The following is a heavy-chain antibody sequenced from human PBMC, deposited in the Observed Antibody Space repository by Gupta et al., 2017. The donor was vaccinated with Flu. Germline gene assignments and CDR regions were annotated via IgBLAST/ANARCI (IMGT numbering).Heavy chain of an antibody. Sequence: EVQLVESGGGLVQPGGSLRLSCAASGFTFSSYWMHWVRQAPGKGLVWVSRINSDGSSTSYADSVKGRFTISRDNAKNTLYLQMNSLRAEDTAVYYCARTLRFLEWHYYGMDVWGQGTTVTVSS. J-gene: IGHJ6*02. CDR3: ARTLRFLEWHYYGMDV. CDR2: INSDGSST. CDR1: GFTFSSYW. D-gene: IGHD3-3*01. V-gene: IGHV3-74*01.